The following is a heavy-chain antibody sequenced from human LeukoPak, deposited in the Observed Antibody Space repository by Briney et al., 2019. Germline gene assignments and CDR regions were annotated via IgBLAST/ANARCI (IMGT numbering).Heavy chain of an antibody. CDR3: ARAFKERITTVRGIDDY. V-gene: IGHV3-30-3*01. Sequence: PGGSLRLSCAASGFTFSSYAMHWVRQAPGKGLEWVAVISYDGSNKYYADSVKGRFTISRDNSKNTLYLQMNSLRAEDTAVYYCARAFKERITTVRGIDDYWGQGTLVTVSS. D-gene: IGHD3-10*01. CDR1: GFTFSSYA. J-gene: IGHJ4*02. CDR2: ISYDGSNK.